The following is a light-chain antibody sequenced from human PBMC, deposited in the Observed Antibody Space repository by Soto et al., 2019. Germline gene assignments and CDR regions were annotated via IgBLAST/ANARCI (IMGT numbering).Light chain of an antibody. V-gene: IGKV3-11*01. CDR2: DAS. J-gene: IGKJ3*01. CDR1: PSVSSY. CDR3: QQRSNWPRDLFT. Sequence: EIVLTQSPATLSLSPGERATLSCRASPSVSSYLAWYQQQPGQAPRLLIYDASNRATGIPARFSGSGSGTDFTLTISSLEPEDFAVYYCQQRSNWPRDLFTFGPGTKVDIK.